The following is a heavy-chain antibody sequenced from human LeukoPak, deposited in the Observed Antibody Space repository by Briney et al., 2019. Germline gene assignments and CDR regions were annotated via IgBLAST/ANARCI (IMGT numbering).Heavy chain of an antibody. CDR2: IWYDGSNK. CDR1: GFTFSSYG. J-gene: IGHJ4*02. V-gene: IGHV3-33*01. CDR3: ARGPFRTGYYISDY. D-gene: IGHD3/OR15-3a*01. Sequence: GRSLRLSCAASGFTFSSYGMHWVRQAPGKGLEWVAVIWYDGSNKYYADSVKGRFTISRDNSKNTLYLQMNSLRAEDTAVYYCARGPFRTGYYISDYWGQGTLVTVSS.